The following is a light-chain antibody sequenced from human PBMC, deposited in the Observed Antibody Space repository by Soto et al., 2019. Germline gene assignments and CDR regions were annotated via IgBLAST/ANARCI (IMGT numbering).Light chain of an antibody. CDR3: SSYTSSSTRV. CDR1: SSDVGGYNY. V-gene: IGLV2-14*01. CDR2: DVS. Sequence: QSALTQPASVSGSPGQSITISCTGTSSDVGGYNYVYWYQQHPGKAPKLMIYDVSNRPSGVSNRFSCSKSGNTASLTISRXXXXDEAYYYCSSYTSSSTRVFGGGTKVTVL. J-gene: IGLJ3*02.